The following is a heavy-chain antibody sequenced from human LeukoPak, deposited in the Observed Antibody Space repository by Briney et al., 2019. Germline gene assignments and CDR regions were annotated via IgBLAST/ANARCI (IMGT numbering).Heavy chain of an antibody. CDR3: ARLSLGHWVAY. J-gene: IGHJ4*02. V-gene: IGHV3-11*04. CDR2: ISSSGSTI. Sequence: GGSLRLSCAASGFTFSDYYMSWIRQAPGKGLEWVSYISSSGSTIYYADSVKGRFTISRDKAKNSLYLQMNSLRAEDTAVYHCARLSLGHWVAYWGQGTLVTVSS. CDR1: GFTFSDYY. D-gene: IGHD3-16*01.